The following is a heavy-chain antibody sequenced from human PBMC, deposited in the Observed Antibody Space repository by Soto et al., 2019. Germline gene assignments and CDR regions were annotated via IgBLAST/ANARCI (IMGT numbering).Heavy chain of an antibody. Sequence: EVQLLESGGGLVQPGGSLRLSCVGSGFSFSSYAMNWVRQAPGQGLEWVSGISGSGGTTFYADSVKGRFTISRDNSKNTLYLQMDTLRAEDTALYYCAREPVGPDYAMDVWGQGTTVTVSS. CDR3: AREPVGPDYAMDV. D-gene: IGHD1-26*01. V-gene: IGHV3-23*01. CDR2: ISGSGGTT. J-gene: IGHJ6*02. CDR1: GFSFSSYA.